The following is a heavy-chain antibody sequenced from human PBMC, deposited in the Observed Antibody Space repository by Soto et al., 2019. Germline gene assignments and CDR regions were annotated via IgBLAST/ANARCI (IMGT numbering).Heavy chain of an antibody. CDR3: TTDHYCSSTSCTYFDS. Sequence: EVQLVESGGGLVKPGGSLRLSFAASGFTFSNVWMSWVRQAPGKGLEWVGRIKSKSDGGTTGYAAPVEGRFTISRDDSKNTLYLQMNSLKTEDTAVYYCTTDHYCSSTSCTYFDSWGQGTLVTVSS. CDR1: GFTFSNVW. CDR2: IKSKSDGGTT. J-gene: IGHJ4*02. V-gene: IGHV3-15*01. D-gene: IGHD2-2*01.